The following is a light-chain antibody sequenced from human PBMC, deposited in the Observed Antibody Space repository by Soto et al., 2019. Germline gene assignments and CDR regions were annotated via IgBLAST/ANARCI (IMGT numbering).Light chain of an antibody. CDR1: QGIRDA. J-gene: IGKJ2*01. V-gene: IGKV1-17*01. CDR3: LQHSDYPFT. Sequence: DIQMTQSPSSLSASVGDRVIITCRATQGIRDALGWYQQKPGKVPKSLIYSASSLQNGAPSRFSGSGSETVFTLTIRSLQPEDFATSCCLQHSDYPFTFCQGTRLEI. CDR2: SAS.